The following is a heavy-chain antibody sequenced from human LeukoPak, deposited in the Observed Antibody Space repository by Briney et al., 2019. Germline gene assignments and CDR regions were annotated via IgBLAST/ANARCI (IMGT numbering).Heavy chain of an antibody. CDR1: GFTFRDYY. Sequence: GGSLRLSCTASGFTFRDYYMSWIRQAPGKGLEWVSYIGSRGTTMYYADSVKGRFTISRDNAKKSLYLQMNSLRAEDTAVYYCASAGATFAFDIWGQGTMVTVSS. J-gene: IGHJ3*02. CDR2: IGSRGTTM. CDR3: ASAGATFAFDI. V-gene: IGHV3-11*04. D-gene: IGHD1-26*01.